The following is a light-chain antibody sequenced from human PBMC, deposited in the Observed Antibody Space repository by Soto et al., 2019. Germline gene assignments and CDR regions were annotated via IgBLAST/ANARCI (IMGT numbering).Light chain of an antibody. J-gene: IGKJ4*01. V-gene: IGKV3-20*01. CDR1: QSVSSSY. Sequence: EIVLTQSPGTLSLSPGERATLSCRASQSVSSSYLAWYQQKPGQAPRLLIYGASSRATGIPDRFSGSGSGTEFTLTISRLEPEDFAVYYCQQYGRSLTFGGGAKVEIK. CDR3: QQYGRSLT. CDR2: GAS.